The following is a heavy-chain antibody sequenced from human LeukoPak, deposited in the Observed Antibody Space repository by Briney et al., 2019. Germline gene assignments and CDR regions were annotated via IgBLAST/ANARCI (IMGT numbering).Heavy chain of an antibody. V-gene: IGHV1-69*05. CDR3: ARGWYYYGSGSYYTPYYYYYMDV. CDR2: IIPIFGTA. J-gene: IGHJ6*03. D-gene: IGHD3-10*01. CDR1: GGTFSSYA. Sequence: ASVKVSCKASGGTFSSYAISWVRQAPGQGLEWMGGIIPIFGTANYAQKFQGRVTITTDESTSTAYMELSSLRSEDTAVYYCARGWYYYGSGSYYTPYYYYYMDVWGKGTTVTVSS.